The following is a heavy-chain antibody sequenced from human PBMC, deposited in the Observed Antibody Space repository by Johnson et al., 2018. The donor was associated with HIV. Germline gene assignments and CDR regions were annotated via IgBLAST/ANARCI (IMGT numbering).Heavy chain of an antibody. CDR1: GFTFSSFG. CDR2: IRFDGSNT. Sequence: QVQLVESGGGVVQPGGSLRLSCPASGFTFSSFGMHWVRQAPGKGLEWVAFIRFDGSNTYNADSVKGRFTISRDNSKNTLYLQMNSLRVEDTAVYYCGKDYHDDYGGNYHDAFDIWGQGTMVTVSS. J-gene: IGHJ3*02. D-gene: IGHD4-23*01. V-gene: IGHV3-30*02. CDR3: GKDYHDDYGGNYHDAFDI.